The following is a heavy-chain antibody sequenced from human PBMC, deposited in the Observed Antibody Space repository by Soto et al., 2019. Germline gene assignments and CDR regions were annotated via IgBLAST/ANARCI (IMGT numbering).Heavy chain of an antibody. V-gene: IGHV4-39*01. CDR3: ARLVYSSGWYAFDY. CDR2: IYYSGST. CDR1: GGSISSSSYY. D-gene: IGHD6-19*01. Sequence: QLQLQESGPGLVKPSETLSLTCTVSGGSISSSSYYWGWIRQPPGKGLEWIGSIYYSGSTYYNPSLKSRVTISVGTSKNQFSLKLSSVTAADTAVYYCARLVYSSGWYAFDYWGQGTLVTVSS. J-gene: IGHJ4*02.